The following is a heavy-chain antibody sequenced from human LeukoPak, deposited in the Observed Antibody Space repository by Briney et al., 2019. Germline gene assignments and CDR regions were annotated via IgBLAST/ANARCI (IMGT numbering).Heavy chain of an antibody. Sequence: GGSLRLSCAASGFTFDDYTMHWVRQAPGKGLEWVSLISWDGGSTYYADSVKGRFTISRDNSKNSLYLQMNSLRTEDTALYYCAKAGIAAAEYYFDYWGQGTLVTVSS. CDR1: GFTFDDYT. CDR3: AKAGIAAAEYYFDY. V-gene: IGHV3-43*01. D-gene: IGHD6-13*01. CDR2: ISWDGGST. J-gene: IGHJ4*02.